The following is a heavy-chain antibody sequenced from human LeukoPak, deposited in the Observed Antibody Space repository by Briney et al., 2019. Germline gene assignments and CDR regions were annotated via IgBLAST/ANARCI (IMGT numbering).Heavy chain of an antibody. CDR2: INPNSGGT. CDR1: GYTFTAYY. J-gene: IGHJ5*02. Sequence: ASVKVSCKASGYTFTAYYMHWVRQAPGQGLEWMGWINPNSGGTNYAQKFQGRVTMTRNTSISTAYMELSSLRSEDTAVYYCARDYYDSSGSNGGWFDPWGQGTLVTVSS. V-gene: IGHV1-2*02. CDR3: ARDYYDSSGSNGGWFDP. D-gene: IGHD3-22*01.